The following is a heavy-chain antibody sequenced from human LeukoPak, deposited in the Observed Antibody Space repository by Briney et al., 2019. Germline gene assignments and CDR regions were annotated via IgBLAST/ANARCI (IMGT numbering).Heavy chain of an antibody. CDR3: TRETSSRYFDY. CDR2: INPNSGRT. Sequence: ASVKVSCKASGYTLTSYDINWVRQATGPGLEWMGWINPNSGRTGYAQNFQGRITITRNTSISTAYMELSSLRSEDTAVYYCTRETSSRYFDYWGQGTLVTVSS. CDR1: GYTLTSYD. V-gene: IGHV1-8*01. J-gene: IGHJ4*02.